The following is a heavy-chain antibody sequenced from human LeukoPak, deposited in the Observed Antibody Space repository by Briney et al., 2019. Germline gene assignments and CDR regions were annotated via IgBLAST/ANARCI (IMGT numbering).Heavy chain of an antibody. D-gene: IGHD1-26*01. CDR1: GFTFSSYA. Sequence: GGSLRLSCAASGFTFSSYAMRWVRQAPGEGLDWVSAISGSGGTTYYADLVKGRLTISRDNSKHTVYLEMNSLRAEDTAVYYCAKFRDSGSPRWGFDPWGQGTLVTVSS. J-gene: IGHJ5*02. CDR3: AKFRDSGSPRWGFDP. CDR2: ISGSGGTT. V-gene: IGHV3-23*01.